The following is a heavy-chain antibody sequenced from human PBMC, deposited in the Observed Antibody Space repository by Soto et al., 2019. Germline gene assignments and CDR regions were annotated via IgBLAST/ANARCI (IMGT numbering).Heavy chain of an antibody. CDR1: GFTFSDYY. CDR3: ARDSAPSVVSPRNWFDP. D-gene: IGHD3-22*01. J-gene: IGHJ5*02. V-gene: IGHV3-11*01. CDR2: ISSSGSTI. Sequence: GGSLRLSCAASGFTFSDYYMSWIRQAPGKGLEWVSYISSSGSTIYYADSVKGRFTISRDNAKNSLYLQMNSLRAEDTAVYHCARDSAPSVVSPRNWFDPWGQGTLVTVSS.